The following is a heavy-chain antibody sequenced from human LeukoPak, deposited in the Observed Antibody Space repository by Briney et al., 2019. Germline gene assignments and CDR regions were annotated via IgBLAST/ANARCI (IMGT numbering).Heavy chain of an antibody. J-gene: IGHJ4*02. V-gene: IGHV4-39*07. D-gene: IGHD2-2*03. CDR2: IYYSGNT. CDR1: GGSISSSTYY. CDR3: ARDGYLAVDY. Sequence: SETLSLTCTVSGGSISSSTYYWGWIRQPPEKGLEWIGNIYYSGNTYYNPSLESRVTISVDTSKNQFSLKLSSVTAADTAVYYCARDGYLAVDYWGQGTLLTVSS.